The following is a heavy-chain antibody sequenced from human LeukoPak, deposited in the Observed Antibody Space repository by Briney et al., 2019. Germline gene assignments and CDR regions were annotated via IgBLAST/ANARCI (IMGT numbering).Heavy chain of an antibody. Sequence: PSETLSLTCAVYGGSFSGYYWSWIRQPPGKGLEWIGEINHSGSTNSNPSLKSRVTISVDTSKNQFSLKLSSVTAADTAVYYCARGKVLRFLEWLFRFPPPKENHSFDYWGQGTLVTVSS. CDR3: ARGKVLRFLEWLFRFPPPKENHSFDY. J-gene: IGHJ4*02. CDR1: GGSFSGYY. V-gene: IGHV4-34*01. CDR2: INHSGST. D-gene: IGHD3-3*01.